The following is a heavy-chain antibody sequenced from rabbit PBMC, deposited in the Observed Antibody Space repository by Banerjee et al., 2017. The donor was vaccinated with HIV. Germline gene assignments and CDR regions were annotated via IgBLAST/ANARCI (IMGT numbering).Heavy chain of an antibody. V-gene: IGHV1S40*01. CDR1: GFTFSSYW. CDR3: ATDLIDYAGTDL. Sequence: QSLEESGGDLVKPGASLTLTCTASGFTFSSYWMTWVRQAPGKGLEWIGCIYNGDGSTYYASWAKGRFTISKTSSTTVTLQMTSLTAADTATYFCATDLIDYAGTDLWGPGTLVTVS. J-gene: IGHJ4*01. D-gene: IGHD4-2*01. CDR2: IYNGDGST.